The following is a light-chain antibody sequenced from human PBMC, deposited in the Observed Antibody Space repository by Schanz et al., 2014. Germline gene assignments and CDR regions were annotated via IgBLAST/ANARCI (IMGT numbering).Light chain of an antibody. V-gene: IGLV2-23*02. CDR2: AVS. CDR1: SSDVWSYDL. Sequence: QSALTQPASVSGSPGQPITISCTGTSSDVWSYDLVSWYQQQPGKAPKLLIYAVSQRPSGVSNRFSGSKSANTASLTISGLQVEDEADYYCCSNAGRYTRVFGGGTKLTVL. J-gene: IGLJ3*02. CDR3: CSNAGRYTRV.